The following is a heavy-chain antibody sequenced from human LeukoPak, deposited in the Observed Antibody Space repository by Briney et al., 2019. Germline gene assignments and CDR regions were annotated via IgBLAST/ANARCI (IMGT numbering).Heavy chain of an antibody. D-gene: IGHD3-22*01. CDR1: GGSIRTYY. J-gene: IGHJ2*01. CDR2: IYYSGST. V-gene: IGHV4-59*01. Sequence: SETLSLTCTVSGGSIRTYYWGWIRQPPGKGLECIGYIYYSGSTNYNPSLMSRVTISVDTSKNQFSLKLSSVTAADTAVYYCARYYDSSGYYLLGYRLTTSNWYFDLWGRGTLVTVSS. CDR3: ARYYDSSGYYLLGYRLTTSNWYFDL.